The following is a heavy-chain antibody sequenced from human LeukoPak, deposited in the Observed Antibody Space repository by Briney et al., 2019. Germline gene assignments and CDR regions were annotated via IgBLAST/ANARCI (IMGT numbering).Heavy chain of an antibody. CDR1: GFTVSTNY. V-gene: IGHV3-53*01. CDR3: ARDTVTTFRFRDYYYYGMDV. Sequence: GGSLRLSCAASGFTVSTNYMNWVRQAPGQWLEWVSVIYSGGSTYYADSVKGRFTISRDNSKNTLYLQMNSLRAEDTAVYYCARDTVTTFRFRDYYYYGMDVWGQGTTVTVSS. D-gene: IGHD4-17*01. CDR2: IYSGGST. J-gene: IGHJ6*02.